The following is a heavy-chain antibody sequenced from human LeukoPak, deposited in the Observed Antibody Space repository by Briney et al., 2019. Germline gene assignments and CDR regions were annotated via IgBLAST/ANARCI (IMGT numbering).Heavy chain of an antibody. J-gene: IGHJ5*02. V-gene: IGHV4-59*01. Sequence: SGTLSLTLIGSGGTLSHYYWSWMRPPPGKGLEWVGYISYSENTNYNPYVRIRITISVYTSKKQFSLKLRSVTTADTALYYCARALLLPWFDPWVQGTLVTVSS. D-gene: IGHD3-22*01. CDR2: ISYSENT. CDR1: GGTLSHYY. CDR3: ARALLLPWFDP.